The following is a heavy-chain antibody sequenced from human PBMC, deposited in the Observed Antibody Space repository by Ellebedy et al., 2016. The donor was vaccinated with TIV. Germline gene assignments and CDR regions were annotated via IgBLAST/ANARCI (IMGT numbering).Heavy chain of an antibody. CDR3: AKDVGDCSGSWYAPPDS. CDR2: IRWDGQSD. Sequence: GESLKISCAASGFTFHDFTMHWVRQVPGKGLEWVSVIRWDGQSDYYADSVKGRFTISRDNRKSSLYLQMNSLTPDDAAVYYCAKDVGDCSGSWYAPPDSWGQGTLVTVSS. D-gene: IGHD6-13*01. J-gene: IGHJ4*02. V-gene: IGHV3-43*01. CDR1: GFTFHDFT.